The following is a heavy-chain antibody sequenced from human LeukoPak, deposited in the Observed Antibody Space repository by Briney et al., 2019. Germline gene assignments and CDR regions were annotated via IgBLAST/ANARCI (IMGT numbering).Heavy chain of an antibody. CDR1: GGSMSSYY. CDR3: ARVSDTAMVYYMDV. J-gene: IGHJ6*03. V-gene: IGHV4-59*01. D-gene: IGHD5-18*01. Sequence: SETLSLTCTVSGGSMSSYYWSWIRQPPGKGLEWIGYLFNSGSTNYNPSLKSRVTISVDTSKNQFSLKLSSVTAADTAVYYCARVSDTAMVYYMDVWGKGTTVTVSS. CDR2: LFNSGST.